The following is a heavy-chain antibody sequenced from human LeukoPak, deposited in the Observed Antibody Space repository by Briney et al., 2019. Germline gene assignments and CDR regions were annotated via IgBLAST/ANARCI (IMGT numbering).Heavy chain of an antibody. J-gene: IGHJ4*02. CDR1: GFTFSSYS. V-gene: IGHV3-23*01. CDR2: ISGSGGST. D-gene: IGHD3-22*01. Sequence: GGSLRLSCAASGFTFSSYSMNWVRQAPGKGLEWVSAISGSGGSTYYADSVKGRFTISRDNSKNTLYLQMNSLRAKDTAVYYCAKGDYDSSGYYLDYWGQGTLVTVSS. CDR3: AKGDYDSSGYYLDY.